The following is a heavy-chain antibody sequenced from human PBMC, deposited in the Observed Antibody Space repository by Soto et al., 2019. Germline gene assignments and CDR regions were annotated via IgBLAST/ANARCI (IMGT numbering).Heavy chain of an antibody. CDR2: IYHSGST. Sequence: SETLSLTCAVSGGSIISGGYSWILIRQPPGKGLEWIGYIYHSGSTYYNPSLKSRVTISVDRSKNQFSLKLSSVTAADTAVYYCARGNIAAALVYWGRGTQVTVSS. CDR3: ARGNIAAALVY. D-gene: IGHD6-13*01. J-gene: IGHJ4*02. V-gene: IGHV4-30-2*01. CDR1: GGSIISGGYS.